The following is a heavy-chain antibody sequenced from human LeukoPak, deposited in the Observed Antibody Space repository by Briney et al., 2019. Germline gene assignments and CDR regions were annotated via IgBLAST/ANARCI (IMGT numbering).Heavy chain of an antibody. CDR1: GFTFSSYG. V-gene: IGHV3-48*01. J-gene: IGHJ4*02. Sequence: GGSLRLSCAASGFTFSSYGMDWVRQAPGKGLEWLSYLSNTGNIHYAQSVKGRFTISRDNAKNSLYLQMDGLRAEDTAVYYCARRGDTPMIGDHWGQGILVTVAS. CDR3: ARRGDTPMIGDH. D-gene: IGHD5-18*01. CDR2: LSNTGNI.